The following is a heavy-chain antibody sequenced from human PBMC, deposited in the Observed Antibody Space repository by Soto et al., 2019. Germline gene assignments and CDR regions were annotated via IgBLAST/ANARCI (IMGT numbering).Heavy chain of an antibody. CDR2: ISAYNGNT. J-gene: IGHJ4*02. D-gene: IGHD2-2*01. V-gene: IGHV1-18*01. CDR3: ARDVTSKFLVVPAAMGDY. Sequence: GASVKVSCKASGYTFTSYGISWVRQAPGQGLEWMGWISAYNGNTNYAQKLQGRVTMTTDTSTSTAYMELRSLRSDDTAVYYCARDVTSKFLVVPAAMGDYWSQGTLVTVSS. CDR1: GYTFTSYG.